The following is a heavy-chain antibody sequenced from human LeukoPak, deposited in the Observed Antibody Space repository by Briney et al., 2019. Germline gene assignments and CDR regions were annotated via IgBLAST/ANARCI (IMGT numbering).Heavy chain of an antibody. CDR2: ISYDGSNK. V-gene: IGHV3-30*18. CDR1: GFTFSSYG. J-gene: IGHJ4*02. Sequence: GGSLRLSCAASGFTFSSYGMHWVRQAPGKGLEWVAVISYDGSNKYYADSVKGRFTISRDNSKNTLYLQMNSLRAEDTAVYYCAKHGGDYYDSSGYYFDYWGQGTLVTVSS. CDR3: AKHGGDYYDSSGYYFDY. D-gene: IGHD3-22*01.